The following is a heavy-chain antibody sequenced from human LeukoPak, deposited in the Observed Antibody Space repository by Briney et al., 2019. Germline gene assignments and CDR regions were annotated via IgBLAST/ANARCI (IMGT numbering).Heavy chain of an antibody. D-gene: IGHD3-9*01. V-gene: IGHV6-1*01. CDR3: AREAIITRFDY. J-gene: IGHJ4*02. CDR1: GDSVSSDSAA. Sequence: SPTLSLTCAISGDSVSSDSAAWNWLRQSPSRGLEWLGRTYYRSKWLYDYAVSVKGRITVNPDTSKNQFSLHLNSVTPEDTAVYYYAREAIITRFDYWGPGSLVTVAS. CDR2: TYYRSKWLY.